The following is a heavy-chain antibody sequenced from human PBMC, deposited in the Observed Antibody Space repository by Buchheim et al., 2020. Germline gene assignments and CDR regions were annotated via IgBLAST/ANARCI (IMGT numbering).Heavy chain of an antibody. Sequence: QVQLQQWGAGLLKPSETLSLTCAVYGGSFSGYYWSWIRQPPGKGLEWIGEINHSGSTNYNPSLKSRVTISVDTSKNQSSLTLSSVTAADTAVYYCAREDVRFGELSYWGQGTL. CDR1: GGSFSGYY. CDR2: INHSGST. D-gene: IGHD3-10*01. CDR3: AREDVRFGELSY. J-gene: IGHJ4*02. V-gene: IGHV4-34*01.